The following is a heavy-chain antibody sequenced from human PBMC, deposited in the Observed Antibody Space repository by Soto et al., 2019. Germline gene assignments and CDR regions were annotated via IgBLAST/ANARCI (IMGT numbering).Heavy chain of an antibody. J-gene: IGHJ4*02. CDR2: ISASGDRT. V-gene: IGHV3-23*01. CDR1: GFTFGNA. CDR3: AKIGGYPFI. Sequence: GGSLRLSCVASGFTFGNAMTWVRQAPGKGLEWVSVISASGDRTYYADFVRGRFTVSRDNSNATLYLQMNSLRADDTAVYYCAKIGGYPFIWGQGILVTVSS. D-gene: IGHD3-3*01.